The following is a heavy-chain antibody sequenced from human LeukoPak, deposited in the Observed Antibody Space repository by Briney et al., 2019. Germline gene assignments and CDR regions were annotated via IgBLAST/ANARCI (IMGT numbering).Heavy chain of an antibody. CDR3: ARDADSYGYYSPLGY. CDR1: GGSISSYF. D-gene: IGHD3-22*01. V-gene: IGHV4-59*01. CDR2: IYYSRNT. J-gene: IGHJ4*02. Sequence: PSETLSLTCTVSGGSISSYFWSWIRQPPGKGLEWIGYIYYSRNTNYNPSLKSRVTISVDTSTNQFSLKLSSVTAADTAVYYCARDADSYGYYSPLGYWGQGTLVTVSS.